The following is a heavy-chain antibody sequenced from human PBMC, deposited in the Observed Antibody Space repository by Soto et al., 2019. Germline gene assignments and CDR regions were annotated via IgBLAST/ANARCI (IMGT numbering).Heavy chain of an antibody. J-gene: IGHJ4*02. Sequence: QVQLVQSGAEVKKPGASVKVSCKASGYTFTSYAMHWVRQAPGQRLEWMGWINAGNGNTQYSQKFQGRDTITRDTSARTADMEMRSLRSEDTAVYCCARSSGCYLIGYWGQGTLVTVSS. CDR3: ARSSGCYLIGY. CDR2: INAGNGNT. CDR1: GYTFTSYA. V-gene: IGHV1-3*01. D-gene: IGHD3-22*01.